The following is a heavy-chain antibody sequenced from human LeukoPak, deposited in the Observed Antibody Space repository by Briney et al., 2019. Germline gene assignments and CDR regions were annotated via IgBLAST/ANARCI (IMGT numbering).Heavy chain of an antibody. CDR1: GINLSYHW. CDR3: AQLRTFDY. D-gene: IGHD3-3*01. V-gene: IGHV3-7*01. Sequence: GSLRPPCAAPGINLSYHWMKWVRQAPGKGLEWVANIRQDGGEKYYVDSVKGRFTISRDNAKNSLYLQMNSLRAEDTAVYYCAQLRTFDYWGQGTLVTVSS. J-gene: IGHJ4*02. CDR2: IRQDGGEK.